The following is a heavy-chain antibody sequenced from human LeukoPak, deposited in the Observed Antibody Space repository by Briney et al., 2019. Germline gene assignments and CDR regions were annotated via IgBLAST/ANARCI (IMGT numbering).Heavy chain of an antibody. Sequence: GGSLRLSCAASGFTFSSYSMNWVRQAPGKGLEWVSYISSSGSTIYYADSVKGRFTISRDNAKNSLYLQMNSLRAEDTAVYYCARWDGGYGRFDYWGQGTLVTVSS. CDR3: ARWDGGYGRFDY. J-gene: IGHJ4*02. D-gene: IGHD5-12*01. V-gene: IGHV3-48*04. CDR2: ISSSGSTI. CDR1: GFTFSSYS.